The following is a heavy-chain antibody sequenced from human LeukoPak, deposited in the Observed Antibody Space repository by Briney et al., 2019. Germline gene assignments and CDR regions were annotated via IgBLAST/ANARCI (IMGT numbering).Heavy chain of an antibody. Sequence: GGSLRLSCTTSGITFSSYNMNWVRQAPGKGLEWVSSISRSGSDVYHADSVKGRFTISRDNAKNSLFLQMNSLKVEDTAVYYCVRDPERGSRSPGVHWGQGTLSPSPQ. J-gene: IGHJ4*02. CDR2: ISRSGSDV. D-gene: IGHD3-10*01. CDR3: VRDPERGSRSPGVH. CDR1: GITFSSYN. V-gene: IGHV3-21*06.